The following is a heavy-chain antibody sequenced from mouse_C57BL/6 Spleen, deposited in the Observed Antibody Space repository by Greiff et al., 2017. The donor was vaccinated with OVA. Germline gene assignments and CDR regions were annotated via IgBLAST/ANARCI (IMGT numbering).Heavy chain of an antibody. CDR2: ISDGGSYT. CDR3: AKARYFDV. CDR1: GFTFSSYA. D-gene: IGHD3-2*02. Sequence: EVKVEESGGGLVKPGGSLKLSCAASGFTFSSYAMSWVRQTPEKRLEWVATISDGGSYTYYPDNVKGRFTISRDNAKNNLYLQMSHLKSEDTAMYYCAKARYFDVWGTGTTVTVSS. V-gene: IGHV5-4*03. J-gene: IGHJ1*03.